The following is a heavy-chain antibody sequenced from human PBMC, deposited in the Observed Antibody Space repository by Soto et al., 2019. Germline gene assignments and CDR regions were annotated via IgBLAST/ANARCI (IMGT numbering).Heavy chain of an antibody. J-gene: IGHJ4*02. CDR3: AKALRSQLLLWEY. Sequence: PGGSLRLSCAAFGFTFSSNAMSWVRQAPGKGLEWVSTIGGGSGNTNYADSVKGRFTISRDNSKNTLCLQMNSLRAEDTAVYYCAKALRSQLLLWEYWGRGTLVTVSS. CDR2: IGGGSGNT. V-gene: IGHV3-23*01. D-gene: IGHD2-2*01. CDR1: GFTFSSNA.